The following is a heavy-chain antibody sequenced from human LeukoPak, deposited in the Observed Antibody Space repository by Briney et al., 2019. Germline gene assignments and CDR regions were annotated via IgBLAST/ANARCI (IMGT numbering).Heavy chain of an antibody. J-gene: IGHJ3*02. CDR3: ARGGYHHGFDI. CDR2: IDNDGSDT. Sequence: GGSLRLSCAASGFTVSSNYMSWVRQAPGKGLVWVARIDNDGSDTIYADSVKGRFTISRDNAKSTLYLQMNSLKAEDTAVYYCARGGYHHGFDIWGQGTMVTVSS. CDR1: GFTVSSNY. V-gene: IGHV3-74*01. D-gene: IGHD2-15*01.